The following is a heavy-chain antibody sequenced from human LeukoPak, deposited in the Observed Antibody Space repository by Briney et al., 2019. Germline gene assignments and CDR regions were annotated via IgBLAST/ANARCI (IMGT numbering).Heavy chain of an antibody. CDR2: IIPIFGTA. D-gene: IGHD3-22*01. CDR1: GGTFSSYA. CDR3: ASGGNYYDSSGYYYVSYFDY. J-gene: IGHJ4*02. V-gene: IGHV1-69*05. Sequence: GASVKVSCKASGGTFSSYAISWVRQAPGQGLEWMGGIIPIFGTANYAQKFQGRVTITTDESTSKAYMELSSLRSEDTDVYYCASGGNYYDSSGYYYVSYFDYWGQGTLVTVSS.